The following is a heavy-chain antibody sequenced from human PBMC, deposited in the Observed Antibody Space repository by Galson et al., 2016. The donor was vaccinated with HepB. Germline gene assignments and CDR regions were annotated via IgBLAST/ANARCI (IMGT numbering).Heavy chain of an antibody. CDR3: ARSLSYTSSLRYDY. D-gene: IGHD6-6*01. V-gene: IGHV1-69*13. Sequence: SVKVSCKASGGTFSSYAISWVRQAPGQGLEWMGGIIPIFGTANYAQKLQGRVPITADESTSTAYMELSSLKSEDTAVYYCARSLSYTSSLRYDYWGQGTLVTVSS. CDR2: IIPIFGTA. J-gene: IGHJ4*02. CDR1: GGTFSSYA.